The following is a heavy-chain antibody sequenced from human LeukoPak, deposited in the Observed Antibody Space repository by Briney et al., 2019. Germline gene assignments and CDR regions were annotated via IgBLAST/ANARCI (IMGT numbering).Heavy chain of an antibody. D-gene: IGHD3-22*01. CDR2: ITSGGST. CDR1: GFTFSNDV. J-gene: IGHJ4*02. CDR3: AKDMDSSGTRLGGY. Sequence: GGSLRLSCAASGFTFSNDVMRWVRQAPGKGLEWVSSITSGGSTYYADSVKGRFTISRDNAKNSLYLQMNSLRAEDTALYYCAKDMDSSGTRLGGYWGQGTLVTVSS. V-gene: IGHV3-23*01.